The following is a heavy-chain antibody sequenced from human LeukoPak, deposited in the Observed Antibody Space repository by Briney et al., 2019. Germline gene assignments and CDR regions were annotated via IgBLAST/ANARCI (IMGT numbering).Heavy chain of an antibody. CDR1: GFTFSSYS. J-gene: IGHJ5*02. V-gene: IGHV3-21*01. CDR3: ARDLRYCSSTSCLDP. Sequence: GGSLRLSCAASGFTFSSYSMNWVRQAPGKGLEWVSSISSSSSYIYYADSVKGRFTISRDNAKNSLYLQMNSLRAEDTAVYYCARDLRYCSSTSCLDPWGQGTVVSVSS. CDR2: ISSSSSYI. D-gene: IGHD2-2*01.